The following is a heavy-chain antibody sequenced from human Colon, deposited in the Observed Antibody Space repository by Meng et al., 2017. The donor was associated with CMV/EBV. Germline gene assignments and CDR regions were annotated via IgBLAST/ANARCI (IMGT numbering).Heavy chain of an antibody. CDR2: ISSSSSYI. J-gene: IGHJ4*02. CDR3: ARDTAGDY. D-gene: IGHD5-18*01. Sequence: GESLKISCAASGFTFSKYSINWVRQAPGKGLEWVSSISSSSSYIYYADSVKGRFTISRDNAKNSLYLQMKSLRVEDTAVYYCARDTAGDYWGQGTLVTVSS. V-gene: IGHV3-21*01. CDR1: GFTFSKYS.